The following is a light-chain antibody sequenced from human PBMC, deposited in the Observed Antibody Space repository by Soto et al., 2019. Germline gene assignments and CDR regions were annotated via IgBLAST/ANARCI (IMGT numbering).Light chain of an antibody. Sequence: DIQMTQSPSTLSASVGSRATITCRASQSISSWLAWYQQKPGKAPKLLIYDASSLESGVPSRFSGSGSGTEFTLTISSLQPEEFATYYCQQYNSYRTVGQLTKVEIK. CDR3: QQYNSYRT. CDR1: QSISSW. V-gene: IGKV1-5*01. CDR2: DAS. J-gene: IGKJ1*01.